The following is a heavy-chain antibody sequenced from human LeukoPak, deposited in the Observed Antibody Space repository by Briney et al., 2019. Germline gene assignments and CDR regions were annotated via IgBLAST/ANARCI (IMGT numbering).Heavy chain of an antibody. CDR1: GFRFSSYA. CDR3: AKGPYYYDASGPDY. Sequence: PGGSLRLSCAASGFRFSSYAMSWVRQAPGKGLEWVSAISGSGVSTYYADSVKGRFTVSRDNSENTLYLQMNSLRAEDTAVYCCAKGPYYYDASGPDYWGQGTLVTVSS. CDR2: ISGSGVST. J-gene: IGHJ4*02. V-gene: IGHV3-23*01. D-gene: IGHD3-22*01.